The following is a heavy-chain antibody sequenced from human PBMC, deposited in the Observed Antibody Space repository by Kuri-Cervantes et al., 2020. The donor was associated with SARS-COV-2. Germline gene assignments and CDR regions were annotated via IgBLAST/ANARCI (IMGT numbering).Heavy chain of an antibody. CDR1: GYTFTGYY. CDR3: ARSLRITIFGVVIVNEYFQH. V-gene: IGHV1-69*13. D-gene: IGHD3-3*01. J-gene: IGHJ1*01. CDR2: IIPIFGTA. Sequence: SVKVSCKASGYTFTGYYMHWVRQAPGQGLEWMGGIIPIFGTANYAQKFQGRVTITADESTSTAYMELSSLRSEDTAVYYCARSLRITIFGVVIVNEYFQHWGQGTLVTVSS.